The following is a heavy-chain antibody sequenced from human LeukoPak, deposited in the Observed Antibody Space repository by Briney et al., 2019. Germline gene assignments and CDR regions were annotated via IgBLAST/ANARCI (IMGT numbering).Heavy chain of an antibody. V-gene: IGHV3-74*01. J-gene: IGHJ4*02. CDR3: TKVSYVFWSGYSTPYYFED. Sequence: GGSLRLSCAASGLSFSIYWMHWVRQAPGKGLVCVSRINSDGSSTNYADSVKGRFTISRDNAKNTLYLEMNSLRAEDTAVYYCTKVSYVFWSGYSTPYYFEDWGQGTLVTVSS. CDR2: INSDGSST. CDR1: GLSFSIYW. D-gene: IGHD3-3*01.